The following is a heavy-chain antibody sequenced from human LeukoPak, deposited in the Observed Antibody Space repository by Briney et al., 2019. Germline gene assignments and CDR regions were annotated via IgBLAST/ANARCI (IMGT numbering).Heavy chain of an antibody. J-gene: IGHJ4*02. CDR1: GYTFTSYG. CDR3: ARGPHSSSSGLIWLYYFDY. Sequence: ASVKVSCKASGYTFTSYGISWVRQAPGQGREWMGWISAYNGNTNYAQKLQGRVTMTTDTSTSTAYMELRSLRSDDTAVYYCARGPHSSSSGLIWLYYFDYWGQGTLVTVSS. V-gene: IGHV1-18*01. CDR2: ISAYNGNT. D-gene: IGHD6-19*01.